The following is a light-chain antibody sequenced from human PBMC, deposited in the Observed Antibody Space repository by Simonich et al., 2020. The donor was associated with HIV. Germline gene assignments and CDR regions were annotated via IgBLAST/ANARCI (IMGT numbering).Light chain of an antibody. CDR2: QAS. CDR1: KLGDKY. Sequence: SYELTQPPSVSVSPGQTASIPCSGDKLGDKYASWYQQKPGQSPVLVIYQASKRPSGIPERFSGSNSGNTATLTISGTQATDEADYYCQAWDSSTAVFGGGTKLTVL. CDR3: QAWDSSTAV. V-gene: IGLV3-1*01. J-gene: IGLJ3*02.